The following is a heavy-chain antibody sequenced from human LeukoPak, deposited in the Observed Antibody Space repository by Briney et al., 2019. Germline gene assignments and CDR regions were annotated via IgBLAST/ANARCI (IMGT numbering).Heavy chain of an antibody. CDR1: GFTFSSYW. D-gene: IGHD3-10*02. V-gene: IGHV3-7*01. CDR2: IKQDGSEK. Sequence: GGSLRLSCAASGFTFSSYWMSWVRQAPGKGLEWVANIKQDGSEKYYVDSVKGRFTISRDNSKNTLFLQMIRLRPEDTAVYYCAKDHVGGQGRFSYFDYWGQGTLVTVSS. CDR3: AKDHVGGQGRFSYFDY. J-gene: IGHJ4*02.